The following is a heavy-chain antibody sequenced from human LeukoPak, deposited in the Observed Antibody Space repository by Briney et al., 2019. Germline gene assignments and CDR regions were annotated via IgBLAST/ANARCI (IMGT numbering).Heavy chain of an antibody. D-gene: IGHD3-16*02. J-gene: IGHJ4*02. CDR2: IIPIFGTA. V-gene: IGHV1-69*13. CDR3: AKGFYDYVWGTYRYKSFDY. CDR1: EGTFSSYA. Sequence: ASVKVSCKASEGTFSSYAISWVRQAPGQGLEWMGGIIPIFGTANYAQKFQGRVTITADESTSTAYMELSSLRSEDTAVYYCAKGFYDYVWGTYRYKSFDYWGQGTLVTVSS.